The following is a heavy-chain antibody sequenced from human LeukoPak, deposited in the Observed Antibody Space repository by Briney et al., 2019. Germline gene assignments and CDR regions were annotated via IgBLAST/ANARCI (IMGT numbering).Heavy chain of an antibody. D-gene: IGHD3-10*01. V-gene: IGHV4-30-4*02. J-gene: IGHJ4*02. CDR1: VGSLSSRDYY. Sequence: PSETLSLTCTVSVGSLSSRDYYWSWIRQPPGKGQEWIGYLYYSGSTYYNPSLQSRDTISLDQTNNQISVKLTSVSAAVTALHYRARFAELWGQGTLVTVSS. CDR2: LYYSGST. CDR3: ARFAEL.